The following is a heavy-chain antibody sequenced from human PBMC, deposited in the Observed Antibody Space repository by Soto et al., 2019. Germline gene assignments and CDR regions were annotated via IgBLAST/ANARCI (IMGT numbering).Heavy chain of an antibody. CDR2: ISWNSGSI. D-gene: IGHD6-13*01. J-gene: IGHJ4*02. CDR1: GFTFDDYA. Sequence: PGGSLRLSCAASGFTFDDYAMHWVRQAPGKGLEWVSGISWNSGSIGYADSVKGRFTISRDNAKNSLYLQMNSLRAEDTALYYCANGFTSSSPIGYFDYWGQGT. CDR3: ANGFTSSSPIGYFDY. V-gene: IGHV3-9*01.